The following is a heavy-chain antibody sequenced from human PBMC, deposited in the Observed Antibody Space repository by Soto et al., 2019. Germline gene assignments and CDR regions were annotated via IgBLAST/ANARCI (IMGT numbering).Heavy chain of an antibody. D-gene: IGHD4-17*01. CDR3: ARDPERIYGDYLSTPL. J-gene: IGHJ4*02. Sequence: EVQLVESGGGLVQPGGSLRLSCAASGFTFSSYSMNWVRQAPGKGLEWVSYISSSSSTIYYADSVKGRFTISRDNAKNSLYLQMNSLRAEDTAVYYCARDPERIYGDYLSTPLWGQGTLVTVSS. CDR2: ISSSSSTI. V-gene: IGHV3-48*01. CDR1: GFTFSSYS.